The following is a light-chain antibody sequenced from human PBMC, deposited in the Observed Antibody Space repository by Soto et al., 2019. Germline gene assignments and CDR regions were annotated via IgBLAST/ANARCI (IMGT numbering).Light chain of an antibody. CDR1: SSNIGGNT. CDR2: SNN. CDR3: AAWDDSSNRYV. J-gene: IGLJ1*01. V-gene: IGLV1-44*01. Sequence: QSVLTQPPSASETPGQRVTISCSGSSSNIGGNTVNWYQQLPGTAPKLLIYSNNQRPSGVPDRFSGSKSGTSASLAISGLQSEDEADYFCAAWDDSSNRYVFGTGTKVTVL.